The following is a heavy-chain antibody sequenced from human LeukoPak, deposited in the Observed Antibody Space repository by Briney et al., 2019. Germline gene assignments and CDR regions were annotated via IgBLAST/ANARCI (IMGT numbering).Heavy chain of an antibody. J-gene: IGHJ4*02. CDR3: ARDYGQRQTPHYSDY. CDR1: GYTFTSYA. D-gene: IGHD3-10*01. V-gene: IGHV1-3*01. CDR2: INAGNENT. Sequence: ASVKVSCKTSGYTFTSYAMHWVRQAPGQRLEWMGWINAGNENTAYSQKFQGRITITRDTYASTAYMELSSLRSEDTAVYYCARDYGQRQTPHYSDYWGQGTLVTVSS.